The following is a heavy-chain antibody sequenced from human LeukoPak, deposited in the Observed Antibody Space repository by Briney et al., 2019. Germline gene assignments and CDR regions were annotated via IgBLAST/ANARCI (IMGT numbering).Heavy chain of an antibody. CDR2: INSDGSST. J-gene: IGHJ4*02. Sequence: PGGSLRLSCAASGFTFSSYWMHWVRQAPGKGLVWVSRINSDGSSTSYADSVKGRFTISRDNAKNSLYLQMSSLRAEDTAVYYCARDKTIFGALDYWGQGTLVTVSS. CDR1: GFTFSSYW. V-gene: IGHV3-74*01. D-gene: IGHD3-3*01. CDR3: ARDKTIFGALDY.